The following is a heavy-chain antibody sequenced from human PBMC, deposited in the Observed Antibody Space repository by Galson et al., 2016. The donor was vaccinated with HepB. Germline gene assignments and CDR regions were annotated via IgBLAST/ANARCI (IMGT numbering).Heavy chain of an antibody. CDR2: ISSSSSTI. CDR3: ATQYCGGGGCYSAAHGYWYFDP. CDR1: GFTFSTYT. D-gene: IGHD2-15*01. J-gene: IGHJ2*01. V-gene: IGHV3-48*02. Sequence: SLRLSCAASGFTFSTYTMNWVRQAPGKGLEWVSYISSSSSTIFYADSVKGRFTISRDNAKNSLYLQMNSLRDEDTAVYYCATQYCGGGGCYSAAHGYWYFDPWGRGTLVTVSS.